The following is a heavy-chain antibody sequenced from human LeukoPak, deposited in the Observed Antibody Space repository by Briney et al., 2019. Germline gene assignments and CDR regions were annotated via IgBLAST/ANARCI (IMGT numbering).Heavy chain of an antibody. CDR3: AKGAFDI. CDR1: GFIFSNYW. Sequence: SGGSLRLSCATSGFIFSNYWMTWVRQAPGKGLEWVAVISYDGSNKYYADSVKGRFTISRDNSKNTLYLQMNSLRAEDTAVYYCAKGAFDIWGQGTMVTVSS. J-gene: IGHJ3*02. V-gene: IGHV3-30*18. CDR2: ISYDGSNK.